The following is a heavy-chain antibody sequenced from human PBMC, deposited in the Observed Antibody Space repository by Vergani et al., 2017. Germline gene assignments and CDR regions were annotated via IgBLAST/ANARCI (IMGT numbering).Heavy chain of an antibody. CDR1: GGSISSSSYY. J-gene: IGHJ5*02. CDR2: IYYSGST. V-gene: IGHV4-39*07. CDR3: ARDANYYDSSGYQGSFDP. D-gene: IGHD3-22*01. Sequence: QLQLQESGPGLVKPSETLSLTCTVSGGSISSSSYYWGWIRQPPGKGLEWIGSIYYSGSTYYNPSLKSRVTISVDTSKNQFSLKLSSVTAADTAVYYCARDANYYDSSGYQGSFDPWGQGTRVTVSA.